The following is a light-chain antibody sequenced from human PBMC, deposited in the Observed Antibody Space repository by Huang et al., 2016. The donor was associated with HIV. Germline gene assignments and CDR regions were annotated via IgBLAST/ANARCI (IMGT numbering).Light chain of an antibody. CDR2: KAS. CDR1: QSVSTW. J-gene: IGKJ1*01. CDR3: QQYSSFWT. V-gene: IGKV1-5*03. Sequence: DIQITQSPRTLSASVGDRVTITCRASQSVSTWLSWYQLKPGKPPKLLIYKASTLETGVPSRFSGSGSGTEFTLTISSLQPDDFATYYCQQYSSFWTFGQGTKV.